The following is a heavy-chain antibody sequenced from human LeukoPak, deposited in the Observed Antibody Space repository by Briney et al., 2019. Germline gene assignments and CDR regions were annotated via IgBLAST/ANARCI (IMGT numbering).Heavy chain of an antibody. J-gene: IGHJ4*02. V-gene: IGHV3-74*01. CDR1: AFTFGSHS. CDR3: VRDSIEGATRFDF. CDR2: IQCDGSRT. D-gene: IGHD1-26*01. Sequence: GGSLTLSCPASAFTFGSHSTHWVRQAPGKGLVWVSRIQCDGSRTSNADSVKGRFTISRDNAKNSLYLQMNSLPAEDTAEYYCVRDSIEGATRFDFWGQGTLATVSS.